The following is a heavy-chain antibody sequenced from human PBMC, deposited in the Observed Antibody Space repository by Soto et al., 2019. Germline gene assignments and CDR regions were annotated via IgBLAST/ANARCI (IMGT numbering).Heavy chain of an antibody. CDR2: IYYSGST. J-gene: IGHJ3*02. CDR1: GGSISSSSYY. D-gene: IGHD2-15*01. Sequence: QLQLQESGPGLVKPSETLSLTCTVSGGSISSSSYYWGWIRQPPGKGLEWIGRIYYSGSTYYNPSLESRCTISVDTSKTQFSLKLTSVTAADTAVYYCARPSIVVVVAATPSLAFDIWGQGTMVTVSS. V-gene: IGHV4-39*01. CDR3: ARPSIVVVVAATPSLAFDI.